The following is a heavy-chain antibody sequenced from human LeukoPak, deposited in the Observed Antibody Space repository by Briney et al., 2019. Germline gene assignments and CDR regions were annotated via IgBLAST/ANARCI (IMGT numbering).Heavy chain of an antibody. CDR2: IIPIFGTA. Sequence: ASVKVSCKASGGTFSSYAISWVRQAPGQGLEWMGGIIPIFGTANYAQKFQGRVTMTTDTSTSTAYMELRSLRSDDTAVYYCARGGYYQYFDYWGQGTLVTVSS. J-gene: IGHJ4*02. CDR1: GGTFSSYA. D-gene: IGHD3-10*01. CDR3: ARGGYYQYFDY. V-gene: IGHV1-69*05.